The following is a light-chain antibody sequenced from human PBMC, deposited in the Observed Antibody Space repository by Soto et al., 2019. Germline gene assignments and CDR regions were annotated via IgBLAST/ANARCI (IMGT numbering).Light chain of an antibody. CDR2: GAT. CDR1: SSDVGSSDL. J-gene: IGLJ1*01. Sequence: SALTQPASVSGSPGQSITISCTGTSSDVGSSDLVSWYQQHPGKVPELILYGATKRPSGVSNRFSGSKSGNTASLTISGLQAEDEADYYCSSYTISTTYVFGHGTKLTVL. CDR3: SSYTISTTYV. V-gene: IGLV2-14*02.